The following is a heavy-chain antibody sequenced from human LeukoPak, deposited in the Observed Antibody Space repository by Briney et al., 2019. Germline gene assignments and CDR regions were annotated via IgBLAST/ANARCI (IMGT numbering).Heavy chain of an antibody. V-gene: IGHV3-21*01. CDR1: GFTFSSYA. D-gene: IGHD6-13*01. CDR2: ISSSSSYI. Sequence: EGSLRLSCAASGFTFSSYAMSWVRQAPGKGLEWVSSISSSSSYIYYADSVKGRFTISRDNAKNSLYLQMNSLRAEDTAVYYCASQFPIAAAGTSYWGQGTLVTVSS. J-gene: IGHJ4*02. CDR3: ASQFPIAAAGTSY.